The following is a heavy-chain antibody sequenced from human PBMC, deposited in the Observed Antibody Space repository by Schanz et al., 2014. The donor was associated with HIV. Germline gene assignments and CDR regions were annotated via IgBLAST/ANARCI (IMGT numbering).Heavy chain of an antibody. CDR1: GFTLDDYA. Sequence: EVQLMESGGGLVQPGRSLRLSCAASGFTLDDYAMHWVRQAPGKGLEWVSGISWNSGSKGYAESVKGRFTISRDNAKNSLYLQMNSLRGEDTALYYCAKDAARIYYDILTGPFDSWGQGTLVTVSS. CDR2: ISWNSGSK. CDR3: AKDAARIYYDILTGPFDS. D-gene: IGHD3-9*01. J-gene: IGHJ4*02. V-gene: IGHV3-9*01.